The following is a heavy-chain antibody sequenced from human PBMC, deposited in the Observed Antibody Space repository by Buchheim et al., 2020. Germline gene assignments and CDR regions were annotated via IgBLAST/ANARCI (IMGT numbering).Heavy chain of an antibody. CDR1: GGSFSGYY. D-gene: IGHD1-26*01. Sequence: QVQLQQWGAGLLKPSETLSLTCAVYGGSFSGYYWSWIRQPPGKGLEWIGEINHSGSTKYTPSLKSRATIPVDTSKNQFYPKLSSVTAADTAVYYCARVVGATRLYFDYWGQGTL. CDR3: ARVVGATRLYFDY. J-gene: IGHJ4*02. CDR2: INHSGST. V-gene: IGHV4-34*01.